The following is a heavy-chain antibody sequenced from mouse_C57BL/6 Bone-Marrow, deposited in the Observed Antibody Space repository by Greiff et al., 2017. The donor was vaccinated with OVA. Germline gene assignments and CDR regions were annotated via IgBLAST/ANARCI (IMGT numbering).Heavy chain of an antibody. CDR2: INPNNGGT. J-gene: IGHJ4*01. CDR3: ARSEWDYALYYYAMDY. CDR1: GYTFTDYN. D-gene: IGHD2-4*01. V-gene: IGHV1-18*01. Sequence: VQLKESGPELVKPGASVKIPCKASGYTFTDYNMDWVKQSHGKSLEWIGDINPNNGGTIYNQKFKGKATLTVDKSSSTAYMELRSLTSEDTAVYYCARSEWDYALYYYAMDYWGQGTSVTVSS.